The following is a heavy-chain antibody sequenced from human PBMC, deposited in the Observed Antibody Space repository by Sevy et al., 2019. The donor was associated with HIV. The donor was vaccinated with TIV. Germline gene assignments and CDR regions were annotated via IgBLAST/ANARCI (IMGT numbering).Heavy chain of an antibody. CDR1: GFTFSSYA. CDR2: FSFGCGKI. CDR3: AREGCSKPHDY. D-gene: IGHD2-2*01. Sequence: GGSLRLSCAASGFTFSSYAMSWVRQAPGKGREWVSTFSFGCGKINYADSVKGRFTSSRDNSKNTLYLQMNSLRAEDTAVYYCAREGCSKPHDYWGQGTLVTVSS. V-gene: IGHV3-23*01. J-gene: IGHJ4*02.